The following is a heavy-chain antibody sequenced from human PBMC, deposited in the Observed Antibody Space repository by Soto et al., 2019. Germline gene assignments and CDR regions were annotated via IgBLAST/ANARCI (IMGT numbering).Heavy chain of an antibody. CDR3: PKDAVYSDGLWLMDH. V-gene: IGHV3-23*05. Sequence: GGSLRLYCSASGLPHSNFAMMWVRQAPGKGLECVSGIYGSGRGIEYADSVKGRFTISRDNSKNTVYLQMTDLRADDTAVYYCPKDAVYSDGLWLMDHWGRGTQVTVSS. CDR2: IYGSGRGI. J-gene: IGHJ4*02. D-gene: IGHD2-21*02. CDR1: GLPHSNFA.